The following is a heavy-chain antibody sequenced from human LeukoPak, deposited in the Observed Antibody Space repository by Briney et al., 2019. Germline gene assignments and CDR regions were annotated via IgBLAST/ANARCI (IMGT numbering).Heavy chain of an antibody. J-gene: IGHJ4*02. CDR2: ISGSGGST. CDR1: GFIVSSNY. CDR3: AKEDLPNSYALPPLGY. D-gene: IGHD5-18*01. V-gene: IGHV3-23*01. Sequence: GGSLRLSCAGSGFIVSSNYMSWVRQAPGKGLEWVSAISGSGGSTYYADSVKGRFTISRDNSKNTLYLQMNSLRAEDTAVYYCAKEDLPNSYALPPLGYWGQGTLVTVSS.